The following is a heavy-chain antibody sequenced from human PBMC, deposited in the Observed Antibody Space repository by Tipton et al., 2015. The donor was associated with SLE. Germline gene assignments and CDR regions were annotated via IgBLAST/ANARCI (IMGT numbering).Heavy chain of an antibody. V-gene: IGHV3-53*05. CDR3: ARDEKGYYDFWSGYPSN. Sequence: GSLRLSCAASGFFVSSNYMSWVRQAPGKGLEWVSVIYSAGSTYYADSVKGRFTISRDNSKNTLYLQMNSLRAEDTVVYYCARDEKGYYDFWSGYPSNWGQGTLVTVSS. CDR2: IYSAGST. CDR1: GFFVSSNY. D-gene: IGHD3-3*01. J-gene: IGHJ4*02.